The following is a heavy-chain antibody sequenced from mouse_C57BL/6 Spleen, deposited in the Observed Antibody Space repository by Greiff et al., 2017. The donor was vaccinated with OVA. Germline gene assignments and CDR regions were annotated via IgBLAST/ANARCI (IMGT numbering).Heavy chain of an antibody. J-gene: IGHJ1*03. CDR3: AREKFITTVVDWYFDG. Sequence: VQLQQSGPELVKPGASVKISCKASGYAFSSSWMNWVKQRPGKGLEWIGRIYPGDGDTNYNGKFKGKATLTADKSSSTAYMQLSSLTSEDSAVYCCAREKFITTVVDWYFDGWGTGTTVTVSS. D-gene: IGHD1-1*01. CDR1: GYAFSSSW. CDR2: IYPGDGDT. V-gene: IGHV1-82*01.